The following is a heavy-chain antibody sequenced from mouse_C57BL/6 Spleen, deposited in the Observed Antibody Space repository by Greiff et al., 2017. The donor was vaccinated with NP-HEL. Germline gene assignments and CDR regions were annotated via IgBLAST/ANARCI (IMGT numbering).Heavy chain of an antibody. CDR3: ASEGVYDGYLGYY. J-gene: IGHJ2*01. D-gene: IGHD2-3*01. CDR1: GYTFTDYY. CDR2: INPNNGGT. V-gene: IGHV1-26*01. Sequence: EVQLQQSGPELVKPGASVKISCKASGYTFTDYYMNWVKQSHGKSLEWIGDINPNNGGTSYNQKFKGKATLTVDKSSSTAYMELRSLTSEDSAVYYCASEGVYDGYLGYYWGQGTTLTVSS.